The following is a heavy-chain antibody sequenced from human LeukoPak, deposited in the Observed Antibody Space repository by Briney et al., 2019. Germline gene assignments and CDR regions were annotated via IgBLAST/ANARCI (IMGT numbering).Heavy chain of an antibody. D-gene: IGHD3-22*01. V-gene: IGHV1-18*01. CDR1: GYTFTSYG. CDR2: ISAYNGNT. J-gene: IGHJ5*02. CDR3: AREGDSSGYYYGSWFDP. Sequence: ASVKVSCKASGYTFTSYGISWVRQAPGQGLEWMGWISAYNGNTNYAQKLQGRVTMTTDTSTSTAYMELRSLRSDDTAVYYCAREGDSSGYYYGSWFDPLGQGTLVTVSS.